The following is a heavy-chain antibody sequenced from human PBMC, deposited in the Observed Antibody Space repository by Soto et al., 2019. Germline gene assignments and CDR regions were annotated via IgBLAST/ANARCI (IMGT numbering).Heavy chain of an antibody. V-gene: IGHV5-51*01. J-gene: IGHJ4*02. CDR1: GYRSSTYW. CDR2: IYPADSDT. D-gene: IGHD6-13*01. CDR3: ARRYIAAPATAFDL. Sequence: GESLKISCKGSGYRSSTYWIHWVRQLPGKGLESVGIIYPADSDTRYSPSFQGQVTISADKTISTTYLQWSSLKASDTAMYFCARRYIAAPATAFDLWGQGTPVTVSS.